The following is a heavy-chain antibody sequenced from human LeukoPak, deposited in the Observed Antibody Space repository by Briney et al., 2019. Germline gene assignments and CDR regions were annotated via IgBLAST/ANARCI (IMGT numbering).Heavy chain of an antibody. CDR1: GFTFSSYS. CDR2: ISSTGSFI. Sequence: PGGSLRLSCAASGFTFSSYSMNWVRRAPGKGLEWVSSISSTGSFIYYADSVKGRFTSSRDNAENSLSLQMSSLRAEDTAVYYCAGRTCTNGVCPFDYWGPGTLVTVSS. J-gene: IGHJ4*02. V-gene: IGHV3-21*04. D-gene: IGHD2-8*01. CDR3: AGRTCTNGVCPFDY.